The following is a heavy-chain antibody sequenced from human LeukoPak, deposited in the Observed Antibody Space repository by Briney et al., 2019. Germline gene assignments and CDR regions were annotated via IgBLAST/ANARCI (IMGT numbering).Heavy chain of an antibody. V-gene: IGHV5-51*01. CDR1: GYSFTSDW. CDR2: IYPGDSGT. Sequence: GQSLKISCKSAGYSFTSDWIGWSRQLPGKGLEGRGIIYPGDSGTRYSPSFQGRVTISADKSTSTAYLQWRSLTASHPGMYYCARRIRSGHIFWAFDIWGQGTMVTVSS. J-gene: IGHJ3*02. D-gene: IGHD3-3*01. CDR3: ARRIRSGHIFWAFDI.